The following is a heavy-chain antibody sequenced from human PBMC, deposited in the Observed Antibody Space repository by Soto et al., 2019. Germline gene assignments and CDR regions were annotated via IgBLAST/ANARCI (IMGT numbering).Heavy chain of an antibody. J-gene: IGHJ3*02. V-gene: IGHV4-30-2*01. CDR1: GGSISSGGYS. Sequence: SETLSLTCAVSGGSISSGGYSWSWIRQPPGKGLEWIGYIYHSGSTYYNPSLKSRVTISVDRSKNQFSLKLSSVTAADTAVYYCARVVLGAAESGVGAFDIWGQGTMVT. D-gene: IGHD6-13*01. CDR3: ARVVLGAAESGVGAFDI. CDR2: IYHSGST.